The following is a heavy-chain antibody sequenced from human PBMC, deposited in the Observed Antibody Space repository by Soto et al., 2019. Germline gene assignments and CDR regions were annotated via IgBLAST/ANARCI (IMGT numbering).Heavy chain of an antibody. CDR1: GGSFSSYY. CDR3: ARGIVATTRFDY. J-gene: IGHJ4*02. V-gene: IGHV4-59*12. CDR2: IYYSGST. Sequence: SETLSLTCIVSGGSFSSYYWSWIRQPPGKGLEWIGNIYYSGSTYYNPSLKSRVTMSVDTSKNQFSLKLTSVTAADTAVYYCARGIVATTRFDYWGQGTLVTVSS. D-gene: IGHD5-12*01.